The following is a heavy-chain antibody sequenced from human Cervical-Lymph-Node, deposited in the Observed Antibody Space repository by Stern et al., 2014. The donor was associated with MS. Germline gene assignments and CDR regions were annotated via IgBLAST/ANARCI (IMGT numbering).Heavy chain of an antibody. D-gene: IGHD1-26*01. J-gene: IGHJ6*02. CDR2: LSWNSGTI. CDR3: VKSMGATYYYYAMDV. Sequence: EVQLVESGGGLEQPGRSQRLSCAASGFIFDDYAMHWVRQAPGKGLEWVPGLSWNSGTIGYAESVKGRFTISRDNARKSLYLQMNSLRAEDTALYYCVKSMGATYYYYAMDVWGQGTTVIVSS. V-gene: IGHV3-9*01. CDR1: GFIFDDYA.